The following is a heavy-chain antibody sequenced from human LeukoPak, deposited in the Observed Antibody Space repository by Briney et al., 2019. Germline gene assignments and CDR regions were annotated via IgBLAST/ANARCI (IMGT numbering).Heavy chain of an antibody. V-gene: IGHV2-70*11. J-gene: IGHJ4*02. Sequence: SGPALLKPTPTLTLTCTFSGFSLTTSGMCVSWIRQPPGKALEWLARIDWDDDKYYNVSLETRLTISKDTSKNQVVLTMTNMDPVDTGTYYCARIGGSYRYYFDYWGQGTLVTVSS. CDR1: GFSLTTSGMC. CDR3: ARIGGSYRYYFDY. D-gene: IGHD3-16*02. CDR2: IDWDDDK.